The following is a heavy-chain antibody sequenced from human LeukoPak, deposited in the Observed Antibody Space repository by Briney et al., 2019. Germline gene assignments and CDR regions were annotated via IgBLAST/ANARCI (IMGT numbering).Heavy chain of an antibody. D-gene: IGHD6-13*01. J-gene: IGHJ4*02. CDR1: VYTFTDYS. CDR2: INPNSGDT. Sequence: ASVTVSFKSSVYTFTDYSMHWVRQAPGQGLEWMGWINPNSGDTDYAQKFQGRVTMTRDTSISTAYLEVSRLTSDDTAVYFCARDAIAAAGAGAWGQGTLVTVSS. CDR3: ARDAIAAAGAGA. V-gene: IGHV1-2*02.